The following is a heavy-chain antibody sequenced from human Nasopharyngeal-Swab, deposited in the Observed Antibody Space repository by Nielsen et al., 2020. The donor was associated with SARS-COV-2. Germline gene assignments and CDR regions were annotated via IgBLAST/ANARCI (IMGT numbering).Heavy chain of an antibody. V-gene: IGHV4-59*01. Sequence: GSLRLSCTVSGGSISSYYWSWIRQPPGKGLEWIGYIYYSGGTNYNPSLKSRVTISVDTSKNQFSLKLSSVTAADTAVYYCARGRRGSSWDLNWFDPWGQGTLVTVSS. D-gene: IGHD6-13*01. CDR3: ARGRRGSSWDLNWFDP. J-gene: IGHJ5*02. CDR1: GGSISSYY. CDR2: IYYSGGT.